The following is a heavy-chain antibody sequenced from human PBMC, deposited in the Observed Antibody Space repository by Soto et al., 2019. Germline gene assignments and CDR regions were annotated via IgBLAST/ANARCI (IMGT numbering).Heavy chain of an antibody. CDR1: GYTFTSYG. D-gene: IGHD1-26*01. CDR2: FDPEDGET. Sequence: ASVKVSCKASGYTFTSYGISWVRQAPGKGLEWMGGFDPEDGETIYAQKFQGRVTMTEDTSTDTAYMELSSLRSEDTAVYYCATEVVGAIRTLDYWGQGTLVTSPQ. CDR3: ATEVVGAIRTLDY. J-gene: IGHJ4*02. V-gene: IGHV1-24*01.